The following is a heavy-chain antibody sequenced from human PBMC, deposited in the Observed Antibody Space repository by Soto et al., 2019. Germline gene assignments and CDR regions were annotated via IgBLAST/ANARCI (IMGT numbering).Heavy chain of an antibody. CDR3: AKAYHPSIAARQFCN. Sequence: VGSLRLSCAASGFTFSSYGMHWVRQAPGKGLEWVAVISYDGSNKYYADSVKGRFTISRDNSKNTLYLQMNSLRAEDTAVYYCAKAYHPSIAARQFCNWGQGTLVTVSS. CDR1: GFTFSSYG. D-gene: IGHD6-6*01. CDR2: ISYDGSNK. V-gene: IGHV3-30*18. J-gene: IGHJ4*02.